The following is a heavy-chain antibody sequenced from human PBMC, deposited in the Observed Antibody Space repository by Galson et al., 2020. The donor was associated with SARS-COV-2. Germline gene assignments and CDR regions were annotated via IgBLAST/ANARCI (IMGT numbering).Heavy chain of an antibody. D-gene: IGHD4-17*01. J-gene: IGHJ4*02. CDR2: IHSSGNT. Sequence: SETLSLTCTVSGDSISSDDFYWSWIRQTPGPGLEWIGDIHSSGNTYYNPSLMSRGTISVDTSKNQFSLRLSSVTAADTAVYFCARTSSTATREYYFDYWGRGTLVSVSS. CDR3: ARTSSTATREYYFDY. V-gene: IGHV4-30-4*01. CDR1: GDSISSDDFY.